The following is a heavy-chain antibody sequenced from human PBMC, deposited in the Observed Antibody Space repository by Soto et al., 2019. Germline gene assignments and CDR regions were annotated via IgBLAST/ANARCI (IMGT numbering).Heavy chain of an antibody. J-gene: IGHJ4*02. CDR2: ISHDGSKK. V-gene: IGHV3-30*09. Sequence: GGSLRLSCEPSGFTFSSYDMHWVRQAPGKGLHWVAVISHDGSKKYYADSVKDRFAISRDNSRNTLYLQMNSLIPDDTAVYYCARDRSGYYDSGLLDWWGQGSLVTVSS. CDR1: GFTFSSYD. CDR3: ARDRSGYYDSGLLDW. D-gene: IGHD3-10*01.